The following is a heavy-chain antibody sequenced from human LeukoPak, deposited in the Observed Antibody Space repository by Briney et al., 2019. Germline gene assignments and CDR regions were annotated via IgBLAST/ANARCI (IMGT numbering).Heavy chain of an antibody. CDR3: AKEYGYTYGEFDY. V-gene: IGHV3-23*01. Sequence: GSLRLSCAASGFTFRTSGMSWVRQAPGKGLEWVSAISGSGVSTYYADSVKGRFTISRDNSKNTLYLQMNSLRAEDTAVYYCAKEYGYTYGEFDYWGQGTLVTVSS. CDR1: GFTFRTSG. J-gene: IGHJ4*02. D-gene: IGHD5-18*01. CDR2: ISGSGVST.